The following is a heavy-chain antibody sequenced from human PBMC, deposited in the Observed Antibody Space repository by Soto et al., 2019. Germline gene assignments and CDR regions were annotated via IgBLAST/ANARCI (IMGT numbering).Heavy chain of an antibody. V-gene: IGHV1-18*01. CDR2: ISAYNGNT. D-gene: IGHD3-10*01. J-gene: IGHJ4*02. CDR3: ARTYYYGSGSYHHTLDY. CDR1: GYTFTSYG. Sequence: QVQLVQSGAEVKKPGASVKVSCKASGYTFTSYGISWVRQAPGQGLERMGWISAYNGNTNYAQKLQGRVTMTTDTSTSTAYMELRSLRSDDTAVYYCARTYYYGSGSYHHTLDYWGQGTLVTVSS.